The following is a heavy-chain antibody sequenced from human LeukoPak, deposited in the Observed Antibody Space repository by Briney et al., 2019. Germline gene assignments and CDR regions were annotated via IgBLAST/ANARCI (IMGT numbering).Heavy chain of an antibody. J-gene: IGHJ5*02. CDR3: ARDRAAGWFDP. V-gene: IGHV3-48*01. Sequence: PGGSLRLSCAASGFTFSSYSMNWVRQAPGKGLEWVSYISSSSSTIYYADSVKGRFTISRDNAKNSLYLQMNSLRAEGTAVYYCARDRAAGWFDPWGQGTLVTVSS. D-gene: IGHD6-13*01. CDR2: ISSSSSTI. CDR1: GFTFSSYS.